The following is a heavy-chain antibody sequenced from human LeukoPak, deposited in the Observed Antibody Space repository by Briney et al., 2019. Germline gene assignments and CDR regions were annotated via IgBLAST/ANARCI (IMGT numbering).Heavy chain of an antibody. V-gene: IGHV3-30-3*01. Sequence: PERSLRLSCAASGFTFSGYAMHWVRQAPGKGLEWVAVISYDGSNEYYADSVKGRFTISRDNSKNTLYLQMNSLSVEDTAVYYCARVGYYASGPFSYFDYWGQGTLVNVSS. CDR2: ISYDGSNE. CDR1: GFTFSGYA. D-gene: IGHD3-10*01. CDR3: ARVGYYASGPFSYFDY. J-gene: IGHJ4*02.